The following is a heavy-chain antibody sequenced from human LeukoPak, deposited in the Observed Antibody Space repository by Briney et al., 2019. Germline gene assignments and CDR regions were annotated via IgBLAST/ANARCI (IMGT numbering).Heavy chain of an antibody. V-gene: IGHV4-39*01. CDR2: IYYDGST. Sequence: PSETLSVTCPVSGGSISSSNYYWGWIRQPPGKGLEWLGSIYYDGSTYYNPSLRSRVSISVDTSKNQFSLKLNSVTAADTAVYYCRSSGTSWYADYWGQGTLVIVSS. J-gene: IGHJ4*02. CDR3: RSSGTSWYADY. CDR1: GGSISSSNYY. D-gene: IGHD6-13*01.